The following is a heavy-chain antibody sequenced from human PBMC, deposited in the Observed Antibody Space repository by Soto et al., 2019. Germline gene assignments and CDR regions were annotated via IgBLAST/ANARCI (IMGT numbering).Heavy chain of an antibody. Sequence: PSETLSLTCTVSGGSISSYYWSWIRQPPGKGLEWIGYIYYSGSTNYNPSLKSRVTISVDTSKNQFSLKLSSVTAADTAVYYCARVLLWFGEKVGYGMDVWGQGTTVTVSS. J-gene: IGHJ6*02. V-gene: IGHV4-59*01. CDR1: GGSISSYY. CDR3: ARVLLWFGEKVGYGMDV. D-gene: IGHD3-10*01. CDR2: IYYSGST.